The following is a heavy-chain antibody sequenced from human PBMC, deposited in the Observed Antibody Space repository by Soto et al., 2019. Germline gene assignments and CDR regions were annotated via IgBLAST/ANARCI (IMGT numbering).Heavy chain of an antibody. CDR3: AKDTKGGATVGAFDI. V-gene: IGHV3-23*01. J-gene: IGHJ3*02. CDR2: ISGSGGST. Sequence: PGGPLRLSCAASVFTFSSYAMSWVRQAPGKGLEWVSAISGSGGSTYYADSVKGRFTISRDNSKNTLYLQMNSLRAEDTAVYYCAKDTKGGATVGAFDIWGQGTMVTVSS. CDR1: VFTFSSYA. D-gene: IGHD3-16*01.